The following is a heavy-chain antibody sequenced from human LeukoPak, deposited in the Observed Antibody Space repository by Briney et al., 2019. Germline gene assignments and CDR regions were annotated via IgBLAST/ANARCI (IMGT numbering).Heavy chain of an antibody. V-gene: IGHV5-51*01. D-gene: IGHD3-22*01. CDR1: GYSFTSYW. J-gene: IGHJ4*02. Sequence: GESLKISCQGSGYSFTSYWIGWVRQMPGKGLEWMGIIYPGDSDTRYSPSFQGQVTISADKSISTAYLQWSSLKASDTAMYYCARGSYYYDSSGYLVDYWGQGTLVTVSS. CDR2: IYPGDSDT. CDR3: ARGSYYYDSSGYLVDY.